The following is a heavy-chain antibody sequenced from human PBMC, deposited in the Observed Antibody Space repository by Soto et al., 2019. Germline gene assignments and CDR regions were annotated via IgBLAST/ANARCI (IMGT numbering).Heavy chain of an antibody. Sequence: SETLSLTCTVSGGSISSSSYYWGWIRQPPGKGLEWIGSIYYSGSTYYNPSLKSRVTISVDTSKKQFSLKLSSVTAADTAVYYCARQLPSYYDFRSGYYEGPDYWGQGTLVTVSS. CDR3: ARQLPSYYDFRSGYYEGPDY. D-gene: IGHD3-3*01. CDR2: IYYSGST. J-gene: IGHJ4*02. V-gene: IGHV4-39*01. CDR1: GGSISSSSYY.